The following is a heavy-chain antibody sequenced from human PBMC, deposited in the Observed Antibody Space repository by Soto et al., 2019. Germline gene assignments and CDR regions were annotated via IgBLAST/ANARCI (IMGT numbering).Heavy chain of an antibody. J-gene: IGHJ6*02. CDR2: INHSGST. CDR3: ASERRSYYYGSGSYYNTYYYYYGMDV. Sequence: PSETLSLTCAVYGGSFSGYYCSLVRHPPVKWLEWIVEINHSGSTNYNPSLKSRVTISVDTSKNQFSLKLSSVTAADTAVYYCASERRSYYYGSGSYYNTYYYYYGMDVWGQGTMVTVSS. CDR1: GGSFSGYY. D-gene: IGHD3-10*01. V-gene: IGHV4-34*01.